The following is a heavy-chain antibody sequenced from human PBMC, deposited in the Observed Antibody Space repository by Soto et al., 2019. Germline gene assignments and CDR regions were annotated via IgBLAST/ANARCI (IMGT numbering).Heavy chain of an antibody. CDR3: ARDSPNYYDSSGTTDY. CDR1: GGSISSGDYY. Sequence: TLSLTCTVSGGSISSGDYYWSWIRQPPGKGLEWIGYIYYSGSTYYNPSLKSRVTISVDTSKNQFSLKLSSVTAADTAVYYCARDSPNYYDSSGTTDYWGQGTLVTVSS. CDR2: IYYSGST. D-gene: IGHD3-22*01. J-gene: IGHJ4*02. V-gene: IGHV4-30-4*01.